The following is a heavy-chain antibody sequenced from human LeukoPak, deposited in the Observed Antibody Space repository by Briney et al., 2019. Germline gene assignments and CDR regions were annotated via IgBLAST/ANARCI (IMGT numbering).Heavy chain of an antibody. CDR1: GGTFSSYA. D-gene: IGHD4-17*01. CDR3: ARDLGYGDYG. Sequence: LVKVPCKASGGTFSSYAISWVRQAPGQGLEWMGRIIPIFGTANYAQKFQGRVTITTDESTSTAYMELSSLRSEDTAVYYCARDLGYGDYGWGQGTLVTVSS. CDR2: IIPIFGTA. V-gene: IGHV1-69*05. J-gene: IGHJ4*02.